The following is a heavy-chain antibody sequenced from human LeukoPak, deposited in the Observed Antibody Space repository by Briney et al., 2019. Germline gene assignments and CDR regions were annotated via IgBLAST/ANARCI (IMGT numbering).Heavy chain of an antibody. J-gene: IGHJ4*02. V-gene: IGHV3-21*01. CDR1: GFTFSNYN. CDR3: TRELDWLPTLDY. D-gene: IGHD3-9*01. Sequence: GSLRLSCAASGFTFSNYNMNWVRQAPGKGLEWVSSISSTRSSYIYYAESVKGRFTISRDNAKHSLYLQMSSLRAEDTAVYYCTRELDWLPTLDYWGQGTLVTVSS. CDR2: ISSTRSSYI.